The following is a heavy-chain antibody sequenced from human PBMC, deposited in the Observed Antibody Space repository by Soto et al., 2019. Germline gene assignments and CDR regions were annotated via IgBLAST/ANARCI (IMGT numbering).Heavy chain of an antibody. Sequence: GASVKVSCKASGGTFSSYAISWVRQAPGQGLEWMGGIIPIFGTANYAQKFQGRVTITADESTSTAYMELSSLRSEDTAVYYCARDLPRLSSSSLRFGWFDPWGQGTLVTVSS. CDR2: IIPIFGTA. V-gene: IGHV1-69*13. CDR1: GGTFSSYA. J-gene: IGHJ5*02. CDR3: ARDLPRLSSSSLRFGWFDP. D-gene: IGHD6-6*01.